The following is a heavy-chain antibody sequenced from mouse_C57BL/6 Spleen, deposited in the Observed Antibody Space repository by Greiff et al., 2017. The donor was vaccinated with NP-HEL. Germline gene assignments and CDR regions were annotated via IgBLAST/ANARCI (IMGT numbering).Heavy chain of an antibody. V-gene: IGHV1-53*01. Sequence: QVQLQQPGTELVKPGASVKLSCKASGHTFTSYWMHWVKQRPGQGLEWIGNINPSNGGTNYNEKFKSKATLTVDKSSSTAYMQLSSLTSEDSAVYYCARSGPFITTVEDYWGQGTLVTVSA. CDR1: GHTFTSYW. CDR2: INPSNGGT. J-gene: IGHJ3*01. D-gene: IGHD1-1*01. CDR3: ARSGPFITTVEDY.